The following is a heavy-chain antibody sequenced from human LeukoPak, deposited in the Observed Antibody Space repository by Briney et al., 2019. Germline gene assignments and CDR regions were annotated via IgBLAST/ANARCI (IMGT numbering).Heavy chain of an antibody. J-gene: IGHJ4*02. Sequence: GGSVRLSCAASGFTFSNVWMSRVRHAPGKGLEWGGRIKSKTDGETREYVAPEKGRFTISRDDSNNTLYLQVNSLNTEDTAVYYCTAGNWGSFPYWGQGTLVSVSS. CDR2: IKSKTDGETR. CDR3: TAGNWGSFPY. D-gene: IGHD7-27*01. CDR1: GFTFSNVW. V-gene: IGHV3-15*01.